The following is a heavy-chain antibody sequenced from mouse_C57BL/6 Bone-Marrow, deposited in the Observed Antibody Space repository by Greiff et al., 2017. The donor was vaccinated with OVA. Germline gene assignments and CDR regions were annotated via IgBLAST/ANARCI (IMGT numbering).Heavy chain of an antibody. CDR1: GYTFTSYW. CDR3: ARWGTVVATDY. CDR2: IYPGSGSP. J-gene: IGHJ2*01. D-gene: IGHD1-1*01. V-gene: IGHV1-55*01. Sequence: QVQLQQPGAELVKPGASVKMSCKASGYTFTSYWITWVKQRPGQGLEWIGDIYPGSGSPNYNEKLKSKATLTVATSSSTAYMQLSSLTSEDSAVYYCARWGTVVATDYWGQGTTLTVSS.